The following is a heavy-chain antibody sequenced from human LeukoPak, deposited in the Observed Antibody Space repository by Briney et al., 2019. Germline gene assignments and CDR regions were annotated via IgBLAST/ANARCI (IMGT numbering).Heavy chain of an antibody. CDR3: ARHYYDSRYPTSGYYMDV. CDR2: ISNSGTDT. Sequence: PGGSLRLSCEGSGFSFRDYYMSWIRQTPGKGLEWVSYISNSGTDTNYADSVKGRFTISRDNAKNSLYPQMNSLRAEDTALYYCARHYYDSRYPTSGYYMDVWGKGTTVTVSS. D-gene: IGHD3-22*01. V-gene: IGHV3-11*03. J-gene: IGHJ6*03. CDR1: GFSFRDYY.